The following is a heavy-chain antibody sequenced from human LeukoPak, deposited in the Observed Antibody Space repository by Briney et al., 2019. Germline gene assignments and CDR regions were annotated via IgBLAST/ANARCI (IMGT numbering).Heavy chain of an antibody. V-gene: IGHV4-34*01. J-gene: IGHJ4*02. D-gene: IGHD3-9*01. CDR3: ARGRYVLRYFDWSTPDYFDY. CDR1: GGSFSGYY. Sequence: SETLSLTCAVYGGSFSGYYWSWIRQPPGKGLECIGEINHSGSTNYNPSLKSRVTISVDTSKNQFSMKLSSVPAADTAVYYCARGRYVLRYFDWSTPDYFDYWGQGTLVTVSS. CDR2: INHSGST.